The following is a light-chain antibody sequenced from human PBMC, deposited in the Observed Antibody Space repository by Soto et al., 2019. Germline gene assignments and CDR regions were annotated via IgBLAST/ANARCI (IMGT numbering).Light chain of an antibody. Sequence: EIVMTQSPVSLSVSPGERATLSCRASQFVSSDLAWYQQKPGQAPRLLIFGASTRATGIPARFSGSGTGTNFTLTISSLQSEDFGVYYCQQNRVWVTFDGGTKVEIK. CDR1: QFVSSD. V-gene: IGKV3-15*01. J-gene: IGKJ4*01. CDR2: GAS. CDR3: QQNRVWVT.